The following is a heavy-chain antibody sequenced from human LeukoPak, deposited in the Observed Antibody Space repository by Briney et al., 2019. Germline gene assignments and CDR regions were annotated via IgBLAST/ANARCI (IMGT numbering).Heavy chain of an antibody. CDR1: GDRLTNNW. CDR2: ICPGNSDT. CDR3: ARFALTSSLDY. D-gene: IGHD6-13*01. J-gene: IGHJ4*02. Sequence: GESLKISCKISGDRLTNNWIGWVRQVPGKGLEWMGLICPGNSDTRYSPLFQGQVTLSVDRSISTAYLHWSGLKASDTAIYYCARFALTSSLDYWGQGTLVTVSS. V-gene: IGHV5-51*01.